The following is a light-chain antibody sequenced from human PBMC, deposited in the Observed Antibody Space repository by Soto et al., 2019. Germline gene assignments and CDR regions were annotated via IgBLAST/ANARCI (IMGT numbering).Light chain of an antibody. J-gene: IGKJ1*01. Sequence: EIVLTQSPGTLSLSPGERATLSCRASQSVSSSYLAWYQQGPGQAPRLLIYGASTRATGIPDRFSGGGSGTDFTLTISRLEPEDLAVYYCQQYGSSPWTFGQGTKVEI. V-gene: IGKV3-20*01. CDR1: QSVSSSY. CDR2: GAS. CDR3: QQYGSSPWT.